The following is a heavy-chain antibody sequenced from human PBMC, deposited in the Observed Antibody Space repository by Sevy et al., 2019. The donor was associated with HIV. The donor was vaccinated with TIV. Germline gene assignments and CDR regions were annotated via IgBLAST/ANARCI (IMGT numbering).Heavy chain of an antibody. CDR1: GGSISTDLYS. V-gene: IGHV4-30-2*01. CDR2: IFHSGNT. CDR3: ARSSSAYPYHFDY. J-gene: IGHJ4*02. Sequence: SETLSLTCAVSGGSISTDLYSWNWIRQPPGKGLEWIGYIFHSGNTYYNPSLKSLVTISIDRSKNQFSLNLSSVTAADTAVYYCARSSSAYPYHFDYWGQGTLVTVSS.